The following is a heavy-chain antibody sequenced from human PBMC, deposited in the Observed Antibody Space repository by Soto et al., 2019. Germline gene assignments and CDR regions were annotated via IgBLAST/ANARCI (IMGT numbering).Heavy chain of an antibody. J-gene: IGHJ4*02. V-gene: IGHV3-23*01. Sequence: EVQLLESGGGLVQPGGSLRLSCAASGFTFSSYAMSWVRQAPGKGLVWVSAISGSGGSTYYADSVKGRFTISRDNSKNTLYLQMNSLRAEDTAVYYCAKCTAWFGELNDYWGQGTLVTVSS. CDR3: AKCTAWFGELNDY. CDR2: ISGSGGST. CDR1: GFTFSSYA. D-gene: IGHD3-10*01.